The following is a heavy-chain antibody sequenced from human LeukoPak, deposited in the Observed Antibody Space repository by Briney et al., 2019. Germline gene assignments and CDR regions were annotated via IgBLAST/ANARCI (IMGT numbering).Heavy chain of an antibody. D-gene: IGHD5-18*01. CDR1: GYTFTSYG. CDR2: ISVYNGNT. Sequence: ASVKVSCKASGYTFTSYGISWVRQAPGQGLEWMGWISVYNGNTNYAQKFQGRVTMTTDTSTSTAYMELRSLRSDDTAVYYCARDRRGYSYGRDWFDPWGQGTLVTVSS. J-gene: IGHJ5*02. CDR3: ARDRRGYSYGRDWFDP. V-gene: IGHV1-18*01.